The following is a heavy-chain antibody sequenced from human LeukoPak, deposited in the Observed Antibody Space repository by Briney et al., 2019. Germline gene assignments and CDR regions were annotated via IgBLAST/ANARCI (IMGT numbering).Heavy chain of an antibody. Sequence: GASVKVSCKASGYTITGYYMHWVRQAPGQGLEWMGWINPKSGGTNYAQKFQGRVTMTRDTSISTAYMELSGRRSGDTAWYYCARDPKTTGGDNWFDPWGQGTLVTVSS. V-gene: IGHV1-2*02. D-gene: IGHD4-17*01. J-gene: IGHJ5*02. CDR1: GYTITGYY. CDR3: ARDPKTTGGDNWFDP. CDR2: INPKSGGT.